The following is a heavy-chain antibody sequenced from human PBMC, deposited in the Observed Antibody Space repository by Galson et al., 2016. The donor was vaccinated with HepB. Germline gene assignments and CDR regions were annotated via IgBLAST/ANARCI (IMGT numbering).Heavy chain of an antibody. Sequence: SLRLSCAASGFTFSDYDIHWVRQAPGKGLEWVAVLSFDGINKYYADSVKGRFTISRDNSKNTVYLQMNSLRAEDTAVYYCAKDAYTWRWLLSFFPDYWGQGTLVTVSS. CDR1: GFTFSDYD. D-gene: IGHD5-24*01. CDR3: AKDAYTWRWLLSFFPDY. CDR2: LSFDGINK. J-gene: IGHJ4*02. V-gene: IGHV3-30*18.